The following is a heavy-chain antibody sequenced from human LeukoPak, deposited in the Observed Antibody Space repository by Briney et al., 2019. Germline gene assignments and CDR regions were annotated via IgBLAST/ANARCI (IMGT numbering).Heavy chain of an antibody. Sequence: GGSLRLSCVASGFPFSTYGMHWVRQAPGRGLEWVAVIWYDGSNKYYADSMKGRFTISRDNSKNTLYLQMNSLRAEDTAVYYCARDSPPDNDYWGQGTLVTVSS. J-gene: IGHJ4*02. CDR1: GFPFSTYG. CDR3: ARDSPPDNDY. CDR2: IWYDGSNK. V-gene: IGHV3-33*01.